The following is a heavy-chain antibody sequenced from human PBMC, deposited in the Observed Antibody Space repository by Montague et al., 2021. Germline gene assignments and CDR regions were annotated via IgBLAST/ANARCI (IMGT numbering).Heavy chain of an antibody. CDR3: ARKRDRYYYMDI. CDR2: VSHGGRT. V-gene: IGHV4-38-2*02. CDR1: RSLINSDYY. J-gene: IGHJ6*03. Sequence: SETLSLTSTVSRSLINSDYYWGWIRQPPGKGLEWMGSVSHGGRTYYNPSLKSRVTISVDTSNNHFSLKLSSVTAADTAMYYCARKRDRYYYMDIWGKGTTITVSS.